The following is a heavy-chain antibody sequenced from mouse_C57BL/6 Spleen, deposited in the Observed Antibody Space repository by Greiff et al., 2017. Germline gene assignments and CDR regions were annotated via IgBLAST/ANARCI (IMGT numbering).Heavy chain of an antibody. CDR2: IYPGGGYT. V-gene: IGHV1-63*01. CDR3: ARWDDYDGFAY. Sequence: QVQLQQSGAELVRPGTSVKMSCKASGYTFPNYWIGWAKQRPGHGLEWIGDIYPGGGYTNYNEKFKGKATLTADKSSSTAYMQFSSLTSEDSAIYYCARWDDYDGFAYWGQGTLVTVSA. CDR1: GYTFPNYW. D-gene: IGHD2-4*01. J-gene: IGHJ3*01.